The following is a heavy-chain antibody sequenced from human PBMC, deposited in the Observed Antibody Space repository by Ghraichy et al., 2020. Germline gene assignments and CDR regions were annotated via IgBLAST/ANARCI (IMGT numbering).Heavy chain of an antibody. J-gene: IGHJ6*02. V-gene: IGHV4-59*01. CDR2: IYYSGST. CDR1: GGSISSYY. CDR3: ARGNGYSYGGYYYYYGMDV. D-gene: IGHD5-18*01. Sequence: GSLRLSCTVSGGSISSYYWSWIRQPPGKGLEWIGYIYYSGSTNYNPSLKSRVTISVDTSKNQFSLKLSSVTAADTAVYYCARGNGYSYGGYYYYYGMDVWGQGTTVTVSS.